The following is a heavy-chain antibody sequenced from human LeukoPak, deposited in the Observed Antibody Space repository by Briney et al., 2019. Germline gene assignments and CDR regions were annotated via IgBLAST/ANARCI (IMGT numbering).Heavy chain of an antibody. Sequence: SVKVSCKASGGTFSSNAISWVRQAPGQGLEWMGGIIPIFGTANYAQKFQGRVTITADKSTSTAYMELSSLRSEDTAVYYCASIGYCSGGSCRHRDYWGQGTLVTVSS. V-gene: IGHV1-69*06. CDR3: ASIGYCSGGSCRHRDY. CDR2: IIPIFGTA. J-gene: IGHJ4*02. D-gene: IGHD2-15*01. CDR1: GGTFSSNA.